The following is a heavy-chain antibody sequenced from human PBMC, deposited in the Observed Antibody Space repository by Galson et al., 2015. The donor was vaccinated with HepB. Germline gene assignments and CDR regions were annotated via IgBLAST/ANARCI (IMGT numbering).Heavy chain of an antibody. J-gene: IGHJ6*03. CDR3: ARLAVGEDYMDV. CDR2: IGTAGET. D-gene: IGHD2-15*01. Sequence: SLRLSCAASGFTLRTYDMHWVRQATGKGLGWVSRIGTAGETYYPGSVKGRFTIARENASNSLYLQMNSLRAGDTAVYYCARLAVGEDYMDVWGKGTTVTVSS. V-gene: IGHV3-13*01. CDR1: GFTLRTYD.